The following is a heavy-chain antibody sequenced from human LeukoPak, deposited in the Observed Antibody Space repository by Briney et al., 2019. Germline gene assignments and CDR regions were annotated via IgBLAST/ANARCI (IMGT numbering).Heavy chain of an antibody. CDR3: ARDYSKGAAAATRYYYYYGMDV. CDR2: INPSGGST. CDR1: GHTFTSYY. D-gene: IGHD6-13*01. J-gene: IGHJ6*04. Sequence: ASVKVSCKASGHTFTSYYMHWVRRAPGQGLEWMGIINPSGGSTSYAQKFQGRVTMTRDTSTSTVYMELSSLRSEDTAVYYCARDYSKGAAAATRYYYYYGMDVWGKGTTVTVSS. V-gene: IGHV1-46*01.